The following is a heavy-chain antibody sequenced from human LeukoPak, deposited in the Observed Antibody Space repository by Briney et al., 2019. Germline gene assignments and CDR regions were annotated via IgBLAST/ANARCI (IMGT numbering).Heavy chain of an antibody. V-gene: IGHV4-39*07. D-gene: IGHD3-16*01. Sequence: SGTLSLTCTVSGGSIDSTSYYWGWFRQPPGKGLEWIGTTYYRANTYYNPSLTSRVSISVDTSKNQFSLKLSSVTAADTAVYYCARGAKRASLAYDAFDIWGQGTMVTVSS. CDR2: TYYRANT. CDR3: ARGAKRASLAYDAFDI. J-gene: IGHJ3*02. CDR1: GGSIDSTSYY.